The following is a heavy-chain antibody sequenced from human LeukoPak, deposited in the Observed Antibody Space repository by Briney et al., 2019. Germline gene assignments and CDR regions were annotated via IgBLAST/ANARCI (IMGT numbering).Heavy chain of an antibody. V-gene: IGHV4-38-2*02. D-gene: IGHD1-1*01. J-gene: IGHJ4*02. CDR1: GYSISSGYY. CDR2: IYHSGST. CDR3: ARAGDHFEY. Sequence: SETLSLTCTVSGYSISSGYYWGWIRQPPGKGLEWIGSIYHSGSTYYNPSLKSRDTISVDTSKNQFSLKLSSVTAADTAVYYCARAGDHFEYWGQGTLVTVSS.